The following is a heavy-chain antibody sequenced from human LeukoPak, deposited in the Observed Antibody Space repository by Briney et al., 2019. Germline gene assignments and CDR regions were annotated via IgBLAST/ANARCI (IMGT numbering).Heavy chain of an antibody. V-gene: IGHV3-23*01. D-gene: IGHD6-19*01. CDR3: ARTVGSGWYYFDY. J-gene: IGHJ4*02. CDR2: ISGSGGST. CDR1: GFTFSSYA. Sequence: PGGSLRLSCAASGFTFSSYAMSWVGQAPGKGLEWVSAISGSGGSTYYAGSVKGRFTISRENAKNSLYLQMNSLRAGDTAVYYCARTVGSGWYYFDYWGQGTLVTVSS.